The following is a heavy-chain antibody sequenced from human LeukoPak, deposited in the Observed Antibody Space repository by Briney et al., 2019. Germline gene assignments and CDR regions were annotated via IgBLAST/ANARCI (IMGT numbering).Heavy chain of an antibody. J-gene: IGHJ4*02. Sequence: PSETLSLTCGVSGGSISSTNWWTWVRQPPGGGLEWIGEVHLNGRTLYSPSLESRVTMSVDMSENHISLKLTSVTAADTAVYYCAREGGFYRPLDYSGPGTLVIVSS. D-gene: IGHD2/OR15-2a*01. CDR2: VHLNGRT. CDR1: GGSISSTNW. V-gene: IGHV4-4*02. CDR3: AREGGFYRPLDY.